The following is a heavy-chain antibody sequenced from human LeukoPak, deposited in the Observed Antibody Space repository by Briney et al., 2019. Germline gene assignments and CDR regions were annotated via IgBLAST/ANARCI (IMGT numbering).Heavy chain of an antibody. V-gene: IGHV1-18*01. CDR1: GYTFTSYG. CDR3: ARISYYYYYMDV. J-gene: IGHJ6*03. Sequence: ASVKVSCKASGYTFTSYGISWVRQAPGQGLEWMGWISAYNGNTNYAQKLQGRVTMPTDTSTSTAYMELRSLRSDDTAVYYCARISYYYYYMDVWGKGTTVTVSS. CDR2: ISAYNGNT.